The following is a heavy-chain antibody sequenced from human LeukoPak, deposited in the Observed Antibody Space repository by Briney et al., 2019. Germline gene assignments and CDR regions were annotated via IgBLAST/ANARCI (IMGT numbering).Heavy chain of an antibody. CDR1: GFIFRSSA. Sequence: PGGSLRLSCAASGFIFRSSAMSWVRQAPGKGLEWVSGISGSGGSTFNADSVKGRFTISRDNSKNTLYLQMNSLRAEDTAVYYCAKAQGGYSYFDYWGQGTLVTVSS. CDR3: AKAQGGYSYFDY. V-gene: IGHV3-23*01. J-gene: IGHJ4*02. D-gene: IGHD3-22*01. CDR2: ISGSGGST.